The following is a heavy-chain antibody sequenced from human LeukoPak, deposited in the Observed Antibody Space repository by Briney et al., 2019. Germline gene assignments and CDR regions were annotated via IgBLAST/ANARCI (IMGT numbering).Heavy chain of an antibody. D-gene: IGHD3-22*01. J-gene: IGHJ4*02. CDR1: GYTFTSYG. CDR2: ISAYNGNT. CDR3: ARYYYDSSGYHLYYFDY. Sequence: ASVKVSCKASGYTFTSYGISWVRQAPGQGLEWMGWISAYNGNTNYAQKLQGRVTITADESTSTAYMELSSLRSEDTAVYYCARYYYDSSGYHLYYFDYWGQGTLVTVSS. V-gene: IGHV1-18*01.